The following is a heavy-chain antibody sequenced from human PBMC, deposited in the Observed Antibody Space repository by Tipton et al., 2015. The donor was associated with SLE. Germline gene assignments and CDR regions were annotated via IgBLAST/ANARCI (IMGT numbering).Heavy chain of an antibody. V-gene: IGHV3-23*03. D-gene: IGHD3-22*01. CDR2: IYSDSSKT. Sequence: SLRLSCATSGFTFSNYAMSWVRQAAGKGLEWVSVIYSDSSKTFYGDSVKGRFTVSRDNSKNTLYLQMDSLRAEDTATYYCAKDLTMIVGDAFDIWGQGTMVTVSS. CDR1: GFTFSNYA. CDR3: AKDLTMIVGDAFDI. J-gene: IGHJ3*02.